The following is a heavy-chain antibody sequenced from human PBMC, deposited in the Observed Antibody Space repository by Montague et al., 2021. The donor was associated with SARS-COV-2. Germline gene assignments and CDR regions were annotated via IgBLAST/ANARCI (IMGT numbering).Heavy chain of an antibody. CDR3: ARGGLAGGNYDIWSFSYTSRLDY. D-gene: IGHD3-3*01. V-gene: IGHV4-34*01. CDR1: GGTFSAHS. CDR2: INHRGST. J-gene: IGHJ4*02. Sequence: SETLSLTCAVYGGTFSAHSWSWVRQSPGKGLEWIGEINHRGSTTYMSSLKSRVTMSVDTSKNQFSLMLSSVTAADTAIYYCARGGLAGGNYDIWSFSYTSRLDYWGQGTLVTVSS.